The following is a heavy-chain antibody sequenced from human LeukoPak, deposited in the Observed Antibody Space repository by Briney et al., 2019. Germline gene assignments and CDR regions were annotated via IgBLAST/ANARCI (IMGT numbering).Heavy chain of an antibody. V-gene: IGHV5-51*01. D-gene: IGHD6-6*01. CDR1: GYSFISYW. Sequence: GESLKISCKGSGYSFISYWIGWVRQMPGKGLEWMGIIYPGDSDTRYSPSFQGQVTISADKSISTAYLQWSSLKASDTAMYYCARSVEYSSSSTAFDIWGQGTMVTVSS. CDR3: ARSVEYSSSSTAFDI. CDR2: IYPGDSDT. J-gene: IGHJ3*02.